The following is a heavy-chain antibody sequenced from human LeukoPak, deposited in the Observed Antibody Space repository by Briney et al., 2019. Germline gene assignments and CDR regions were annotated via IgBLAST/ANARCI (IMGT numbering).Heavy chain of an antibody. J-gene: IGHJ4*02. V-gene: IGHV4-59*08. CDR1: GGSISSYY. Sequence: SETLSLTCTVSGGSISSYYWSWIRQPPGKGLEWIGYIYYSGSTNYNPSLKSRVTISVDTSKNQFSLKLSSVTAADTAVYYCARLEEQYYYDSSGYLDYWGQGTLVTVSS. CDR3: ARLEEQYYYDSSGYLDY. CDR2: IYYSGST. D-gene: IGHD3-22*01.